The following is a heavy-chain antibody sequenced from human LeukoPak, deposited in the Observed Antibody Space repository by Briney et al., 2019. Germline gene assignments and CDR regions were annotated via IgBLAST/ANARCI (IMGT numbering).Heavy chain of an antibody. J-gene: IGHJ4*02. V-gene: IGHV1-2*02. CDR2: INPNSGGT. CDR1: GYTFTGYY. Sequence: GASVKVSCKASGYTFTGYYMHWVRQAPGQGLEWMGWINPNSGGTNYAQKFQGRVTMTRDTSISTAYMKLSRLRSDDTAVYYCARADWPSIWSLDYWGQGTLVTVSS. CDR3: ARADWPSIWSLDY. D-gene: IGHD3-3*01.